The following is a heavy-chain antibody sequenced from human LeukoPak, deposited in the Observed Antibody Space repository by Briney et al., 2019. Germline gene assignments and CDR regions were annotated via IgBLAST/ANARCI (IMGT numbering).Heavy chain of an antibody. V-gene: IGHV1-69*13. CDR3: ASYYYDSSGYYNFDY. CDR1: GYTFTSYG. CDR2: IIPIFGTA. D-gene: IGHD3-22*01. Sequence: ASVKVSCKASGYTFTSYGISWVRQAPGQGLERMGGIIPIFGTANYAQKFQGRVTITADESTSTAYMELSSLRSEDTAVYYCASYYYDSSGYYNFDYWGQGTLVTVSS. J-gene: IGHJ4*02.